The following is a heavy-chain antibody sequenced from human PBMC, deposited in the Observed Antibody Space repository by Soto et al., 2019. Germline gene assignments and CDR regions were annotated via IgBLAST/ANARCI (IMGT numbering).Heavy chain of an antibody. CDR2: ISGSGGST. J-gene: IGHJ6*03. D-gene: IGHD2-2*01. CDR3: ANSRLYCSSTSCYFSDPYYYYMDV. V-gene: IGHV3-23*01. Sequence: GGSLRLSCAASGFTFSSYAMSWVRQAPGKGLEWVSAISGSGGSTYYADSVKGRFTISRDNSKNTLYLQMNSLRAEDTAVYYCANSRLYCSSTSCYFSDPYYYYMDVWGKGTTVTVSS. CDR1: GFTFSSYA.